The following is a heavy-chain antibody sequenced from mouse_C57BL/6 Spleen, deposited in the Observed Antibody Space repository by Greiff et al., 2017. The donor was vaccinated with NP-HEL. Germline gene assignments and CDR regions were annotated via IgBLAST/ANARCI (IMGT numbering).Heavy chain of an antibody. CDR3: ARDGSSGYKDY. Sequence: QVQLKQSGPELVKPGASVKISCKASGYAFSSSWMNWVKQRPGKGLEWIGRIYPGDGDTNYNGKFKGKATLTADKSSSTAYMQLSSLTSEDSAVYFCARDGSSGYKDYWGQGTTLTVSS. D-gene: IGHD3-2*02. CDR2: IYPGDGDT. CDR1: GYAFSSSW. V-gene: IGHV1-82*01. J-gene: IGHJ2*01.